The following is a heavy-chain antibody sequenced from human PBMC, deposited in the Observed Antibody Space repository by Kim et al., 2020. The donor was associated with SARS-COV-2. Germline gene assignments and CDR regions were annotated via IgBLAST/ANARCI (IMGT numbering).Heavy chain of an antibody. CDR3: ATGSGSYFVLDP. V-gene: IGHV1-24*01. D-gene: IGHD1-26*01. J-gene: IGHJ5*02. Sequence: ASVKVSCKGSGYTLTELSMHWVRQAPGKGLEWMGGFDPEDGETIYAQKFQGRVTMTEDTSTDTAYMELSSLRSEDTAVYYCATGSGSYFVLDPWGQGTLVTVSS. CDR2: FDPEDGET. CDR1: GYTLTELS.